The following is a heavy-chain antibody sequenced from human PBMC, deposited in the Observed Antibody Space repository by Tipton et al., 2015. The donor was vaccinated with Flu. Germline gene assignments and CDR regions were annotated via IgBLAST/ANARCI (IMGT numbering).Heavy chain of an antibody. CDR1: GYSFINYW. D-gene: IGHD2-8*01. Sequence: VQLVQSGAEVKKPGESLKIPCKASGYSFINYWVGWVRQMPGKGLEWMGIIYPGDSDTRYSPSFQGRVTISADKSISTAYLQWSSLKTSASAMYYCVRHPYCTNAVCPPGYWYFDLWGRGTLVTVSS. J-gene: IGHJ2*01. V-gene: IGHV5-51*01. CDR3: VRHPYCTNAVCPPGYWYFDL. CDR2: IYPGDSDT.